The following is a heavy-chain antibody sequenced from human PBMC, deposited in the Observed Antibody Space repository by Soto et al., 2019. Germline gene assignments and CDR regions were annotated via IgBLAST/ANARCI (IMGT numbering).Heavy chain of an antibody. V-gene: IGHV6-1*01. J-gene: IGHJ6*02. CDR1: GDSVSSDTGA. CDR2: TYYRSKWSF. CDR3: AGVTWFRAMDV. D-gene: IGHD3-10*01. Sequence: SQTLSLTCXISGDSVSSDTGAWNWIRQSPSRGLEWLGRTYYRSKWSFDYAISVKSRITVDPDTSKNQFSLHLDSLTPEDTAVYYCAGVTWFRAMDVWGQGTPVTSP.